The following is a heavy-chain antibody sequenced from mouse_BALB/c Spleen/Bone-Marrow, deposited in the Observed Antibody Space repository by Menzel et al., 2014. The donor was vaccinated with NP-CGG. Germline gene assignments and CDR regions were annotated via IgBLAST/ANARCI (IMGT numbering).Heavy chain of an antibody. CDR2: IDPANGNT. D-gene: IGHD2-3*01. J-gene: IGHJ4*01. Sequence: VQLKESGAELVKPGASVKLSCTASGFNIEDTYMHWVKQRPEQGLEWIGRIDPANGNTKYDPKFQGKATITADTSSNTAYLQLSSLTSEDTAVYYCARWLLPYGLDYWGQGTSVTVSS. CDR3: ARWLLPYGLDY. V-gene: IGHV14-3*02. CDR1: GFNIEDTY.